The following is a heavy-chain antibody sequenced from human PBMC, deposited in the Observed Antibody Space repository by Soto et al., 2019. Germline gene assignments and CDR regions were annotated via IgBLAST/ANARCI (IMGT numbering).Heavy chain of an antibody. J-gene: IGHJ6*02. Sequence: ASVKVSCKASGYTFTSYGLSWVRQAPGQGLEWMGWISAYYDHPNYAQNLQDRVSMTADTSTSTAYMELRSLRSDDTAIYYCTREGSAPYYYYGMDAWGQGTTVTVSS. V-gene: IGHV1-18*01. D-gene: IGHD3-10*01. CDR1: GYTFTSYG. CDR3: TREGSAPYYYYGMDA. CDR2: ISAYYDHP.